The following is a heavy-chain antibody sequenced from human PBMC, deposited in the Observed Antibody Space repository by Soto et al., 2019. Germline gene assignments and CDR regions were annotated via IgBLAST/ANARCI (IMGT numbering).Heavy chain of an antibody. CDR1: GYTFTSYC. CDR2: VNPSSRVT. D-gene: IGHD6-19*01. V-gene: IGHV1-46*01. Sequence: QVQLVQSGAEVKKPGASVKVSCKPFGYTFTSYCIHWVRQAPGEGLEWMGIVNPSSRVTGYTQKFQGRVTMTKDTSTSTVYMELSSLRSEDTAVYYCARDMREGLSGWHGVDYWGQGTLVTVSS. J-gene: IGHJ4*02. CDR3: ARDMREGLSGWHGVDY.